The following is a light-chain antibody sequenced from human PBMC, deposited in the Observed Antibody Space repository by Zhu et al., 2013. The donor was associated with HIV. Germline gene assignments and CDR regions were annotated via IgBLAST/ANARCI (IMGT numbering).Light chain of an antibody. J-gene: IGKJ4*01. Sequence: EILLTQSPGTLSLSPGQRATLSCRASQSGITTHLAWYQQKPGQAPRLLIDETSTRATGIPDRFSGSGSGTDFTLTITRLEPEDSAMYFCQHYGSSLLTFGGGTKVEIE. CDR2: ETS. CDR1: QSGITTH. V-gene: IGKV3-20*01. CDR3: QHYGSSLLT.